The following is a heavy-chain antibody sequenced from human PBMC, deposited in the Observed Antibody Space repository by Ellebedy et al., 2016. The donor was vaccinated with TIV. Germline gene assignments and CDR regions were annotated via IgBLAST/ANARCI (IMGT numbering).Heavy chain of an antibody. CDR1: GLTVSNNY. V-gene: IGHV3-53*01. J-gene: IGHJ4*02. CDR3: ARDRHCIGGTCYSV. CDR2: IYSGSDT. Sequence: GGSLRLSCAASGLTVSNNYMRWIRQAPGKGLEWVSLIYSGSDTYYSDSVKGRFTISRDNSKNTVYLQMNNLRVEDTAVYYCARDRHCIGGTCYSVWGQGTLVTVSP. D-gene: IGHD2-15*01.